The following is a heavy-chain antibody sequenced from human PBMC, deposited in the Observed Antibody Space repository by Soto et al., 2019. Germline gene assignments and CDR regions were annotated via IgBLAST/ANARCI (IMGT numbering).Heavy chain of an antibody. V-gene: IGHV3-23*01. J-gene: IGHJ6*02. Sequence: GGSLRLSCAASGFTFSSYAMSWVRQAPGKGLEWVSAISGSGGSTYYADSVKGRFTISRDNSKNTLYLQMNSLRAEDTAVYYCAKGSNYDILTGPHYYYGMDVWGQGTTVTVSS. CDR2: ISGSGGST. CDR3: AKGSNYDILTGPHYYYGMDV. CDR1: GFTFSSYA. D-gene: IGHD3-9*01.